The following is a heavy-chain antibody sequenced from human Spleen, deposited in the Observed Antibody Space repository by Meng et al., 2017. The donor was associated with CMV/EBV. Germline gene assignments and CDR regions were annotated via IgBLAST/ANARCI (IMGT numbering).Heavy chain of an antibody. CDR3: ARDWDTGI. CDR2: IRSDGTST. J-gene: IGHJ4*02. V-gene: IGHV3-11*04. CDR1: GFTFSDYY. Sequence: GESLKISCATSGFTFSDYYMSWIRQAPGKGLEWVSNIRSDGTSTYYADSVRGRFTISRDNAKNSVFLQMNSLRAEDTAVYYCARDWDTGIWGQGTLVTVSS. D-gene: IGHD1-14*01.